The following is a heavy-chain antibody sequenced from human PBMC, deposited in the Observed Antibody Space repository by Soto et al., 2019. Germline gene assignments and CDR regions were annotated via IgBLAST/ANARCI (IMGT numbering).Heavy chain of an antibody. J-gene: IGHJ4*02. CDR2: IHYSGST. CDR1: GGSISSYY. D-gene: IGHD6-13*01. V-gene: IGHV4-59*12. Sequence: SETLSLTCTVSGGSISSYYWGWIRQPPGKGLEWIGYIHYSGSTNYNPSLKSRVTIPVDTSKNQFSLKLSSVTAADTAVYYCARRGRLAAASTGFDYWGQGTLVTVSS. CDR3: ARRGRLAAASTGFDY.